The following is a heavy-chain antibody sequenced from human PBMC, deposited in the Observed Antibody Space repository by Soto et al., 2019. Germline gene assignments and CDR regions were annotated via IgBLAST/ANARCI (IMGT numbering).Heavy chain of an antibody. Sequence: SETLSLTCTVSGGSVSSGSYYWSWIRQPPGKGLEWIGHIYYSGSTNYNPSLKSRVTISVDTSKNQFSLKLSSVTAADTAVYYFASGYYDFWSGYYPESYGMDVWGQGTTVTVSS. CDR2: IYYSGST. CDR1: GGSVSSGSYY. CDR3: ASGYYDFWSGYYPESYGMDV. J-gene: IGHJ6*02. V-gene: IGHV4-61*01. D-gene: IGHD3-3*01.